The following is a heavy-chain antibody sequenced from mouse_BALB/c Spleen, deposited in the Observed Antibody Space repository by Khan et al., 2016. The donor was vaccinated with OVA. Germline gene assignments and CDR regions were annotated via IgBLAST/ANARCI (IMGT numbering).Heavy chain of an antibody. J-gene: IGHJ3*01. D-gene: IGHD4-1*01. CDR3: ARRNWDGGWFDY. V-gene: IGHV1-5*01. Sequence: EVQLQESGTVLARPGASVKMSCKASGYTFTSYWMHWVKQRPGQGLEWIGDIYPGTTDTNYNQKFKGKAKLTAVTSTSTAYLELSSLKNEDSAIYCCARRNWDGGWFDYWGEGTLVTVSA. CDR2: IYPGTTDT. CDR1: GYTFTSYW.